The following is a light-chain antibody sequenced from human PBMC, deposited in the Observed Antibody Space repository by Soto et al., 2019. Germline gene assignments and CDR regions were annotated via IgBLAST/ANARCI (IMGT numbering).Light chain of an antibody. CDR1: SSDVGGYTY. J-gene: IGLJ1*01. V-gene: IGLV2-14*01. CDR2: EVN. Sequence: QSALTQPASVSGSPRQSITISCTGASSDVGGYTYVSWYQQHPGKAPKLMIYEVNNRPSGVSNRFSGSKSGTSASLAISGLRSEDEADYYCVAWDDSLSGLVFGTGTKLTVL. CDR3: VAWDDSLSGLV.